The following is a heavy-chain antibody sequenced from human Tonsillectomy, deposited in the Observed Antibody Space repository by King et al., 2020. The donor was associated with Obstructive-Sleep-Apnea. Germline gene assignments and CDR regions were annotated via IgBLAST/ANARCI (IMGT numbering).Heavy chain of an antibody. V-gene: IGHV1-46*01. CDR1: GYTFTSYY. J-gene: IGHJ4*02. CDR2: INPSGGST. D-gene: IGHD2-2*01. CDR3: ARAFDGGPAAMLFDY. Sequence: QLVQSGAEVKKPGASVKVSCKASGYTFTSYYMHWVRQAPGQGLEWMGIINPSGGSTSYAQKFQGRVTMTRDTSTSTVYMELSSLRSEDTAVYYCARAFDGGPAAMLFDYWGQGTLVTVSS.